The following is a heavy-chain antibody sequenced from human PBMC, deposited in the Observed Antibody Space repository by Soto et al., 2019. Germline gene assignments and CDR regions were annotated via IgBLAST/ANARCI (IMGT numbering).Heavy chain of an antibody. J-gene: IGHJ6*02. D-gene: IGHD4-17*01. CDR2: IIPIFATA. Sequence: QVQLVQSGAEVKKPGSSVKVSCKASGGTFSSYAISWVRQAPGQGLEWMGGIIPIFATANYAQKFQDRVTVPAGDSTSPAYMALGSLRSEDTAVYYCAGGGVTTMKVGLRYYSAMDVWGQGTTVTVSS. CDR3: AGGGVTTMKVGLRYYSAMDV. V-gene: IGHV1-69*12. CDR1: GGTFSSYA.